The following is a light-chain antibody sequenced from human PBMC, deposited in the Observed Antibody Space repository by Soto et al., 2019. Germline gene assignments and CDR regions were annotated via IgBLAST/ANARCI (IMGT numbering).Light chain of an antibody. V-gene: IGLV2-11*01. J-gene: IGLJ1*01. CDR1: SSDVGGYNY. CDR2: EVT. Sequence: QSVLTQPRSVSGSPGQSVTISCTGTSSDVGGYNYVSWYQQHPGKAPKLMIYEVTKRPAGVPDRFSGSKSGNTASLTVSGLQAEDEADYFCSSDAGNYNYVFGTGTKVTVL. CDR3: SSDAGNYNYV.